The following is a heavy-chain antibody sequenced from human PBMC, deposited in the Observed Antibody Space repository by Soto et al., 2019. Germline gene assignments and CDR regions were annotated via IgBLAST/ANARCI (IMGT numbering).Heavy chain of an antibody. Sequence: QVQLVESGGGVVQPGRSLRLSCAASGFTFGSYGMHWVRQAPGKGLEWVAIISYDGSNKYYADSVKGRLTISRDNSKNTVYLQMSSLRIEDTAVFYCAKSSSGFSLDYWGQGTLVTVSS. CDR3: AKSSSGFSLDY. J-gene: IGHJ4*02. CDR2: ISYDGSNK. CDR1: GFTFGSYG. V-gene: IGHV3-30*18. D-gene: IGHD3-22*01.